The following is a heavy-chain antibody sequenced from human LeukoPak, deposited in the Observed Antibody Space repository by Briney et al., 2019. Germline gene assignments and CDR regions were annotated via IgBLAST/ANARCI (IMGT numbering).Heavy chain of an antibody. V-gene: IGHV3-21*01. J-gene: IGHJ4*02. CDR1: AFTFSRYT. Sequence: GGSLRLSCTASAFTFSRYTMNWVRQAPGKGLEWVSSISSTGSYIYYADSVKGRFTISRDNAKNSLYLQMNSLRAEDTAVYYCAGESPHCSGVSCFFDYWGQGSLVTVSS. CDR2: ISSTGSYI. CDR3: AGESPHCSGVSCFFDY. D-gene: IGHD2-15*01.